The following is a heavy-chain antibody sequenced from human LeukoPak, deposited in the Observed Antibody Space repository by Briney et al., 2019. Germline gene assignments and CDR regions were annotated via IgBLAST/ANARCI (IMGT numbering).Heavy chain of an antibody. D-gene: IGHD3-3*01. CDR2: IFYSGST. J-gene: IGHJ4*02. Sequence: SETLSLTCTVSGGSIRSFYWSWIRQPPGKGLEWIGYIFYSGSTNYNPSLKSRVTISVDTSKNQFSLKLSSVTAADTAVYYCARHGSGYYFFDYWGQETLVTVSS. CDR3: ARHGSGYYFFDY. V-gene: IGHV4-59*08. CDR1: GGSIRSFY.